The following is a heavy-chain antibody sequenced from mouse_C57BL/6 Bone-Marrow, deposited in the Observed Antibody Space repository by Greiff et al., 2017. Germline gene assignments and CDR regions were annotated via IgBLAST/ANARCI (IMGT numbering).Heavy chain of an antibody. CDR2: IDPEDGDT. CDR1: GFNIKDYY. Sequence: VQLQQSGAELVRPGASVKLSCTASGFNIKDYYMHWVKQRPEQGLEWIGRIDPEDGDTEYAPKFQGKATMTADTSSNTAYLRVSSLTSEDTTVYYCTTVNDCYYSHFDFWRQGTTLTVSS. J-gene: IGHJ2*01. V-gene: IGHV14-1*01. D-gene: IGHD2-3*01. CDR3: TTVNDCYYSHFDF.